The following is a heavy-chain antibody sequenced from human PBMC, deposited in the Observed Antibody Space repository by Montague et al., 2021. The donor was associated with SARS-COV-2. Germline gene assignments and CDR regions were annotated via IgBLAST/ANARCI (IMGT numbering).Heavy chain of an antibody. Sequence: SLRLSFAASGFTFSSYDMHWVRQATGKGLEWVSAIGTAGDTYYPGSVKGRFTISRENAKNSLYLQMNSLRAGDTAVYYCARGPTTGKRGRLYWYFDLWGRGTLVTVSS. V-gene: IGHV3-13*01. D-gene: IGHD4-17*01. CDR2: IGTAGDT. CDR3: ARGPTTGKRGRLYWYFDL. CDR1: GFTFSSYD. J-gene: IGHJ2*01.